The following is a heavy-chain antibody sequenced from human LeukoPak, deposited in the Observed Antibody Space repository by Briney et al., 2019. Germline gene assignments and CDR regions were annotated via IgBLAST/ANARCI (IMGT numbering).Heavy chain of an antibody. CDR2: IYSGGST. J-gene: IGHJ4*02. Sequence: GGSLRLSCAASGFTVSSNYMSWVRQAPGKGLEWVSVIYSGGSTYYADSVTGRFTISRDNSKNTLYLRMNSLRAEDTAVYYCARVEYYYDSSGPEYYFDYWGQGTLVTVSS. CDR1: GFTVSSNY. D-gene: IGHD3-22*01. CDR3: ARVEYYYDSSGPEYYFDY. V-gene: IGHV3-53*01.